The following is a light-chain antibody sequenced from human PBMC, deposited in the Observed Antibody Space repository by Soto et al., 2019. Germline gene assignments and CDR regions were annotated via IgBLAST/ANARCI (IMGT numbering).Light chain of an antibody. Sequence: EIVLTQSPGTLSLSPGESATLSCKASESVYINSFAWYYQKPGQPPRLLIYGASTRATGIPDRFSGSGSGTDFVLSINRLEVEDSGMYYCQQYCASPFTFFPGTRVYIK. CDR1: ESVYINS. V-gene: IGKV3-20*01. CDR2: GAS. CDR3: QQYCASPFT. J-gene: IGKJ3*01.